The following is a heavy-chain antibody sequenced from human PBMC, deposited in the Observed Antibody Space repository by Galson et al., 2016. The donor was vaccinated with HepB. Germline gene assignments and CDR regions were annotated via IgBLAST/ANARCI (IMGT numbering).Heavy chain of an antibody. Sequence: QAPGKGLEWLAVMSYDGNIKQYADSVKGRFTISRHNSKKTMYPQMNSLRGDDTAVYYCARDARPTASWHYFDYWGQGTLVTVSS. CDR3: ARDARPTASWHYFDY. D-gene: IGHD2-2*01. CDR2: MSYDGNIK. V-gene: IGHV3-30-3*01. J-gene: IGHJ4*02.